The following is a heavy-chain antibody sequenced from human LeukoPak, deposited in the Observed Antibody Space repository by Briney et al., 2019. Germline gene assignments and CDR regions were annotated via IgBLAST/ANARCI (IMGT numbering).Heavy chain of an antibody. Sequence: SETLSLTCTVSGGSISSGGYYWSWIRQHPGKGLEWIGYIYYSGSTYYNPSLKSRVTISVDTSKNQFSLKLSSVTAADTAVYYCARSPLRYFDWPYKGDAFDIWGQGTMVTVSS. J-gene: IGHJ3*02. V-gene: IGHV4-31*03. D-gene: IGHD3-9*01. CDR2: IYYSGST. CDR1: GGSISSGGYY. CDR3: ARSPLRYFDWPYKGDAFDI.